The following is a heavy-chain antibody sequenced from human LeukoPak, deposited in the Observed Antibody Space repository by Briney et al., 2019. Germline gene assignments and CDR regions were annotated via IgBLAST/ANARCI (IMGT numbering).Heavy chain of an antibody. CDR3: ARDQRWRIYGGKQNNWFDP. J-gene: IGHJ5*02. V-gene: IGHV3-21*01. D-gene: IGHD4-23*01. Sequence: GGSLRLSCAASGFTFSSYSMNWVRQAPGKGLEWVSSISSSSSYIYYAGSVKGRFTISRDNAKNSLYLQMNSLRAEDTAVYYCARDQRWRIYGGKQNNWFDPWGQGTLVTVSS. CDR1: GFTFSSYS. CDR2: ISSSSSYI.